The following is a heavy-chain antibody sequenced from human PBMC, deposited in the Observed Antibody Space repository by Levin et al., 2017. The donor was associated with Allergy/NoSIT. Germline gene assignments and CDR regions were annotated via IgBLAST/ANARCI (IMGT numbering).Heavy chain of an antibody. V-gene: IGHV2-70*11. CDR2: IDWDDDK. CDR1: GFSLSTTRMC. Sequence: SGPTLVKPTQTLTLTCTFSGFSLSTTRMCVSWIRQPPGKALEWLARIDWDDDKYYSTSLKTRLTISKDTSKNQVVLTMTDMDPVDTATYYCARIEYSSSSGGNYYYGMDVWGQGTTVTVSS. CDR3: ARIEYSSSSGGNYYYGMDV. J-gene: IGHJ6*02. D-gene: IGHD6-6*01.